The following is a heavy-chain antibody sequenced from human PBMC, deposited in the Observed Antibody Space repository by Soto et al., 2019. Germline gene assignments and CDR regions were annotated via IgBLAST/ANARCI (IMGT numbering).Heavy chain of an antibody. J-gene: IGHJ4*02. CDR2: IKSKTDGGTT. D-gene: IGHD3-3*01. V-gene: IGHV3-15*01. CDR3: TTGVPPPHLRFLEWDDY. CDR1: GFTFSNAW. Sequence: EVQLVESGGGLVKPGGSLRLSCAASGFTFSNAWMSWVRQAPGKGLEWVGRIKSKTDGGTTDYAAPVKGRFTISRDDSKNTLYLQMNSLKTEDTAVYYCTTGVPPPHLRFLEWDDYWGQGTLVTVSS.